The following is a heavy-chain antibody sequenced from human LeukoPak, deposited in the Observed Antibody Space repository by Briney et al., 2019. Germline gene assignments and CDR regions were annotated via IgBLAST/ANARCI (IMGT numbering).Heavy chain of an antibody. J-gene: IGHJ4*02. CDR1: GFTFSSYW. D-gene: IGHD3-22*01. CDR2: ISWDSGSV. V-gene: IGHV3-9*01. Sequence: GGSLRLSCAASGFTFSSYWMHWVRQAPGKGLEWVSGISWDSGSVDSADSVKGRFTISRDNARNSLYLQMNSLRAEDTALYYCAKGNSYDSSGLPFDYWGQGTLVTVSS. CDR3: AKGNSYDSSGLPFDY.